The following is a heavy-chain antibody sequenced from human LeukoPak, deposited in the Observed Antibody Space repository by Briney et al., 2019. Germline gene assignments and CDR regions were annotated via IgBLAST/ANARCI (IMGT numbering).Heavy chain of an antibody. CDR1: GFAFSSCG. D-gene: IGHD2-2*01. V-gene: IGHV3-23*01. CDR3: AKGGCSTTTCLNWFDP. J-gene: IGHJ5*02. CDR2: ISGSGGST. Sequence: PGGSLRLSCAASGFAFSSCGMTWVRQAPGKGLEWVSVISGSGGSTYYADSVQGRFTISRDNSKNTLYLQMNSLRAEDTAVYYCAKGGCSTTTCLNWFDPWGQGTLVTVSS.